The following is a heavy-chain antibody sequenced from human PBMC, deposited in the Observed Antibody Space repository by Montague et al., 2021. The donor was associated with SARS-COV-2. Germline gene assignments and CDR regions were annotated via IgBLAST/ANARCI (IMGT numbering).Heavy chain of an antibody. CDR2: ISYDGSNK. Sequence: SLRLSCAASGFTFSSYAMHWVRQAPGKGLEWVAVISYDGSNKYYADSVKGRFTISRGNSKNTLYLQMNSLRAEDTAVYYCAREDAIYDAFDIWGQGTMVTVSS. CDR1: GFTFSSYA. V-gene: IGHV3-30-3*01. J-gene: IGHJ3*02. D-gene: IGHD3-3*01. CDR3: AREDAIYDAFDI.